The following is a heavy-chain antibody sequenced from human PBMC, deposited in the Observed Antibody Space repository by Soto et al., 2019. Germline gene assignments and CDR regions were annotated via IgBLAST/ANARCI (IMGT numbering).Heavy chain of an antibody. D-gene: IGHD1-7*01. CDR1: GGTFSSYA. Sequence: SVKVSCKASGGTFSSYAISWVRQAPGQGLQWMGGIIPIFGTANYAQKFQGRVTITADESTSTAYTELSSLRSEDTAVYYCARVRIGTTSYYFDYWGQGTLVTVSS. CDR2: IIPIFGTA. CDR3: ARVRIGTTSYYFDY. J-gene: IGHJ4*02. V-gene: IGHV1-69*13.